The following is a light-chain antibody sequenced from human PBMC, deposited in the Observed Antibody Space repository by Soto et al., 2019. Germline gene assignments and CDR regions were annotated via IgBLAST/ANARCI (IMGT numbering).Light chain of an antibody. J-gene: IGLJ1*01. CDR2: NNN. CDR3: SSWDGSLSGYV. CDR1: SSNIGTNY. V-gene: IGLV1-47*02. Sequence: QSVLTQPPSASGTPGQRVTISCSGSSSNIGTNYVYWYQHLPGTAPKLLIYNNNQRPSGVPDRFSASKSGTSASLAIRGLRSDDEADYYCSSWDGSLSGYVFGAGTKLTVL.